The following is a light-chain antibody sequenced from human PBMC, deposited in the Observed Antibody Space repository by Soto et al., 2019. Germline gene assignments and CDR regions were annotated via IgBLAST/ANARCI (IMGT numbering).Light chain of an antibody. V-gene: IGKV1-5*01. CDR2: DAS. Sequence: DIQMTQSPSTLSASVGDRVTITCRASQSINSWLAWYQQKPGKAPQILIYDASTLKSGVPSRFSGSGSGTEFTLSISSLQPDDFATYYCHQYNSYWTFGQGTKV. CDR1: QSINSW. CDR3: HQYNSYWT. J-gene: IGKJ1*01.